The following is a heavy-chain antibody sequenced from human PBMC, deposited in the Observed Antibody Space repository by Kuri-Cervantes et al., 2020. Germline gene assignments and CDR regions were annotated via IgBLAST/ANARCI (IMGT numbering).Heavy chain of an antibody. CDR2: INPSGGST. CDR1: GYTFNSYH. V-gene: IGHV1-46*02. J-gene: IGHJ4*02. D-gene: IGHD5-18*01. CDR3: ASQPSDTAMVLDY. Sequence: ASVKVSCKASGYTFNSYHIHWVRQAPGQGLEWLGIINPSGGSTSYAQKFQGRVTMTRDTSTSTFYMEVSSLRSEDTAVYYCASQPSDTAMVLDYWGQGTLVTVSS.